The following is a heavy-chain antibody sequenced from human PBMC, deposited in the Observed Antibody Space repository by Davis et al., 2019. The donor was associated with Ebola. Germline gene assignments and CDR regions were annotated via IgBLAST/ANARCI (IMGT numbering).Heavy chain of an antibody. CDR3: ARGFLRDGFDI. V-gene: IGHV6-1*01. Sequence: HSQTLSLTCAISGDSVSSGGWNWIRQSPSRGLEWLGRSYYSSKWYHDYAVSLKSRITINPDTSKNQFSLQLNSVTPEDTAVYYCARGFLRDGFDIWGQGTMITVSS. CDR2: SYYSSKWYH. CDR1: GDSVSSGG. J-gene: IGHJ3*02. D-gene: IGHD3-3*01.